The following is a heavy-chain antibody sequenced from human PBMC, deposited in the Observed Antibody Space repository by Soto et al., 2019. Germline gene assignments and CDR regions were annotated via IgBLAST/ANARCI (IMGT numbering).Heavy chain of an antibody. CDR3: AREMREYYDYGWGSLRKYYYYYGMDV. CDR1: GYTFTGYY. Sequence: ASVKVSCKASGYTFTGYYMHWVRQAPGQGLEWMGWINPNSGGTNYAQKFQGWVTMTRDTSISTAYMELSRLRSDDTAVYYFAREMREYYDYGWGSLRKYYYYYGMDVWGQGTTVTVSS. CDR2: INPNSGGT. D-gene: IGHD3-16*01. V-gene: IGHV1-2*04. J-gene: IGHJ6*02.